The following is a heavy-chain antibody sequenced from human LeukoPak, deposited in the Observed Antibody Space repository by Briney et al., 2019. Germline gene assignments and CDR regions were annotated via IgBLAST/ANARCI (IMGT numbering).Heavy chain of an antibody. Sequence: ASVKVSCKASGYTFSSYGISWVRQAPGQGLEWMGWSSTYSSHTNYAQKLQGRVTMTTDTSTSTAYMELRSLRSDDTAVYYCARVGSYNGGHYGMDVRGQGTTVTVSS. CDR3: ARVGSYNGGHYGMDV. CDR1: GYTFSSYG. J-gene: IGHJ6*02. CDR2: SSTYSSHT. V-gene: IGHV1-18*01. D-gene: IGHD1-14*01.